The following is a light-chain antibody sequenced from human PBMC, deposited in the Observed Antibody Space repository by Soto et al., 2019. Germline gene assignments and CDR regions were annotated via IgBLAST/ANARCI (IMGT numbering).Light chain of an antibody. CDR3: QSYDSSLSGPV. CDR1: NSNIGAGYD. V-gene: IGLV1-40*01. J-gene: IGLJ1*01. Sequence: QSVLTQPPSVSGAPGQRVTISCTGSNSNIGAGYDVHWYQQLPGTAPKLLIYGNSNRPSGVPDRFSGSKSVTSASLAITGLQAEDEADYSCQSYDSSLSGPVFGTGTKVTAL. CDR2: GNS.